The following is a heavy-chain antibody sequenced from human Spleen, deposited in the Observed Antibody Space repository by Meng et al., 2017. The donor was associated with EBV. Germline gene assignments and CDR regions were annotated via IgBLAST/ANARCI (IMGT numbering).Heavy chain of an antibody. V-gene: IGHV4-4*02. Sequence: HLRESGQGLVKPSGTLSLTGSVSGGSIRGSKWWTWVRQPPGKGLEWIGDIHHSGSTNYNPSLKSRVTISVDKSKNQVSLKLNSVTAADTAVYYCATGISPAVPFDYWGQGTLVTVSS. CDR2: IHHSGST. J-gene: IGHJ4*02. CDR3: ATGISPAVPFDY. CDR1: GGSIRGSKW. D-gene: IGHD6-13*01.